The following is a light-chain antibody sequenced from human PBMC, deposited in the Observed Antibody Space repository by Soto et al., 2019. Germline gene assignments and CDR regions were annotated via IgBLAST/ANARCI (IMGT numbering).Light chain of an antibody. Sequence: DIEMTQSPSTLSASVGDRVTITSRASQSITTWLAWYQKKPGKAPKLLIYKATNVQTGVPSRFSGSGSGTEFSLTISSLQPEDFAIYYCQQYNDYQYTFGQGTKLEIK. CDR3: QQYNDYQYT. V-gene: IGKV1-5*03. CDR2: KAT. CDR1: QSITTW. J-gene: IGKJ2*01.